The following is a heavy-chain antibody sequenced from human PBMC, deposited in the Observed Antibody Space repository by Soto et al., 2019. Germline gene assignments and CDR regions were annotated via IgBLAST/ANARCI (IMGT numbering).Heavy chain of an antibody. J-gene: IGHJ4*01. Sequence: GGSLRLSCAASGFTFSNAWINWVRQAPGKGLEWVGRIKSKTGGGTTDYAAPVKGRFAISRDDSNNMVYLQMNSLKIEDTAVYYCTTDSYSTIIIVRFDYWGHGTLVTVSS. CDR1: GFTFSNAW. V-gene: IGHV3-15*07. CDR3: TTDSYSTIIIVRFDY. D-gene: IGHD3-22*01. CDR2: IKSKTGGGTT.